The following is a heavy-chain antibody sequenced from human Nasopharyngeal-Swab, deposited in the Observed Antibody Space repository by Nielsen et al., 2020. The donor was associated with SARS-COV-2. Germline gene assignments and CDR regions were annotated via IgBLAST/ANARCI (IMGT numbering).Heavy chain of an antibody. Sequence: GGSLRLSCAASGFTFSDYYMSWIRQAPGKGLEWVSYISSSSSYTNYADSLKGRFTISRDNAKNSLYLQMNSLRAEDTAVYYCARTGGVLRFLEWLPNWFDPWGQGTLVTVSS. D-gene: IGHD3-3*01. CDR1: GFTFSDYY. CDR2: ISSSSSYT. V-gene: IGHV3-11*06. J-gene: IGHJ5*02. CDR3: ARTGGVLRFLEWLPNWFDP.